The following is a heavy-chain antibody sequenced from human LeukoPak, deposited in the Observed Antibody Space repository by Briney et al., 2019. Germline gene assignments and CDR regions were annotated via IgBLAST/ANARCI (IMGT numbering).Heavy chain of an antibody. Sequence: ASVKVSCKASGYTFTDYYMHWVRQAPGQGLEWMGWINPNSGGTNYAQKFQGRVTMTRDTSISTAYMELSRLRSDDTAVYYCARAPQPYDSSGYVDYWGQGTLVTVSS. CDR1: GYTFTDYY. CDR3: ARAPQPYDSSGYVDY. V-gene: IGHV1-2*02. J-gene: IGHJ4*02. CDR2: INPNSGGT. D-gene: IGHD3-22*01.